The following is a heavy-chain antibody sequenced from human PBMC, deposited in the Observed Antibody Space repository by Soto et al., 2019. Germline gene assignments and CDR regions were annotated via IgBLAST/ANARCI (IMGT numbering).Heavy chain of an antibody. D-gene: IGHD2-2*01. Sequence: QVHLVQSGAEMKKPGSSVRVSCTASGDTFRNYAISWVRQAPGQGLEWMGGIIPILGRADYAQKFQGRVTITADESTTTAYMELSSMTSEDTAVYYCARVRQYCNSTTCPNWFDTWGQGTLVTVSS. V-gene: IGHV1-69*01. J-gene: IGHJ5*02. CDR3: ARVRQYCNSTTCPNWFDT. CDR2: IIPILGRA. CDR1: GDTFRNYA.